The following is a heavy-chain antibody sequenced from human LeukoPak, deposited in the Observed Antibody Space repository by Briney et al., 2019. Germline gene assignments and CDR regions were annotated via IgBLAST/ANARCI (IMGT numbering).Heavy chain of an antibody. D-gene: IGHD3-10*01. Sequence: PGRSLRLSCAASGFTFSSYAMHWVRQAPGKGLEWVAVISYDGSNKYYADSVKGRFTISRDNSKNTLYLQMNSLRAEDTAVYYCARGGWFGELLGFDYWGQGPLVTVSS. CDR1: GFTFSSYA. CDR3: ARGGWFGELLGFDY. J-gene: IGHJ4*02. V-gene: IGHV3-30-3*01. CDR2: ISYDGSNK.